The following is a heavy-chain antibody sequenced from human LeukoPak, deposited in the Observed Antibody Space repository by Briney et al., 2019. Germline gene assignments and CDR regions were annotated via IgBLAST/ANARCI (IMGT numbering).Heavy chain of an antibody. CDR3: ARGSNLYNWNDY. D-gene: IGHD1-20*01. J-gene: IGHJ4*02. V-gene: IGHV1-8*02. Sequence: PEASVKVSCKASGYTFTSYAMHWVRQAPGQGLEWLGWMNPNSGNIGFAQKFLGRVTMTRNTSISTAYMELSSLRSDDTAVYFCARGSNLYNWNDYWGQGTLVTVSS. CDR1: GYTFTSYA. CDR2: MNPNSGNI.